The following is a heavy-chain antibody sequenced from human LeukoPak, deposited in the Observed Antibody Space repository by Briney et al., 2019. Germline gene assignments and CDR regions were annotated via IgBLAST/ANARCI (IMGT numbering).Heavy chain of an antibody. CDR1: GFTFSNYG. CDR2: IWYGGSNK. Sequence: GGSLRLSCAASGFTFSNYGMHWVRQAPGKGLECVAVIWYGGSNKYYGDSVKGRFTISRDNSKNTLYLQMNGLRAGDTAVYYCARGPKYNYYGMDVWGQGTTVTVSS. V-gene: IGHV3-33*01. CDR3: ARGPKYNYYGMDV. J-gene: IGHJ6*02.